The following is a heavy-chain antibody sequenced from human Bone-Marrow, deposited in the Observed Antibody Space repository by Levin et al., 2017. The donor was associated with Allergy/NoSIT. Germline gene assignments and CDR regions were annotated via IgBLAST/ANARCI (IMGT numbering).Heavy chain of an antibody. J-gene: IGHJ6*02. CDR3: AKDSGSRGFYYAMDG. CDR1: GFTFEDYA. Sequence: GGSLRLSCAASGFTFEDYAMHWVRQGPGKGLEWVSGISWKSGRTGYADSVKGRFTISRDNAKNSLYLQMSSLRAEDTALYYCAKDSGSRGFYYAMDGWGQGTTVTVSS. CDR2: ISWKSGRT. D-gene: IGHD1-26*01. V-gene: IGHV3-9*01.